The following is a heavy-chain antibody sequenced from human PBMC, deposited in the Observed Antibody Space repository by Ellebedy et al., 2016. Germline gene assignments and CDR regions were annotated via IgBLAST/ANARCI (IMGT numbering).Heavy chain of an antibody. Sequence: GGSLRLSXAASGFIFNIAGMTWVRQAPGKGLEWVAGISFDGRAEHYADSVKGRFPISRDNSKNTLDLQLNSLGGDDTAIYYCVRGPYSSGHCDAFDVWGRGTVVTVSS. CDR2: ISFDGRAE. J-gene: IGHJ3*01. CDR3: VRGPYSSGHCDAFDV. CDR1: GFIFNIAG. V-gene: IGHV3-30*19. D-gene: IGHD6-19*01.